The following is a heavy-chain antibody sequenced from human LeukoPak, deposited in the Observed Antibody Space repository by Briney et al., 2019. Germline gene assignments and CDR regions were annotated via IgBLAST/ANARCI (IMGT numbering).Heavy chain of an antibody. Sequence: PSETLSLTCTVSGGSISGYYWSWVRQSPEKGLESIGFIYSTGSTSYNPSLRSRVTISIDTSQNQFYLRLTSVTAADTAVYYCASIGDPDAFDIWGQGTMVTVSS. D-gene: IGHD4-17*01. CDR2: IYSTGST. CDR3: ASIGDPDAFDI. J-gene: IGHJ3*02. CDR1: GGSISGYY. V-gene: IGHV4-59*01.